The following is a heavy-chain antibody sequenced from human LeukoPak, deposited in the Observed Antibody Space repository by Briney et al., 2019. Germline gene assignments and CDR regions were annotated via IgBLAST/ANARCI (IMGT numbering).Heavy chain of an antibody. CDR3: ARLASSGWSHCDY. Sequence: SETLSLTCTVSGGSISGYYWSWIRQPPGKGPEWIGYIYYSGSTNYNPSLKSRVTISVDTSKNQFSLKMNSVTAADTAVYYCARLASSGWSHCDYWGQGTMVTVSS. V-gene: IGHV4-59*08. CDR1: GGSISGYY. CDR2: IYYSGST. D-gene: IGHD6-19*01. J-gene: IGHJ4*02.